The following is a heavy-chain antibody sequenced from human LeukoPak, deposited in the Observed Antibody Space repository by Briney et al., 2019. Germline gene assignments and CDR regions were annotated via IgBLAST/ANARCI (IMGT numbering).Heavy chain of an antibody. CDR3: ARRIRGAPTDY. V-gene: IGHV1-8*01. CDR1: GYTFTTYD. D-gene: IGHD3-10*01. CDR2: MNPNGGNT. J-gene: IGHJ4*02. Sequence: GASVKVSCKASGYTFTTYDLNWVRQATGQGLEWMGWMNPNGGNTGYAQKFQGRVTMTGNISITTAYMELSNLTSEDTAVYYCARRIRGAPTDYWGQGTLVTVSS.